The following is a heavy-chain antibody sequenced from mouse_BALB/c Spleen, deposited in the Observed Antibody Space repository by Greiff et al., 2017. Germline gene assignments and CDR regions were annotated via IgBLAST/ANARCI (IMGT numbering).Heavy chain of an antibody. D-gene: IGHD2-12*01. CDR3: TVATTED. Sequence: QVQLQQSGAELVRPGASVQLSCTALGYTFTDYEMPWVKQTPVHGLDWIGAIHPGSGGTAYNQKFKGKGTLTADKSSSTAYMRLSSLTSEDSAVYCCTVATTEDRGQGTTVTVST. CDR2: IHPGSGGT. CDR1: GYTFTDYE. J-gene: IGHJ2*01. V-gene: IGHV1-15*01.